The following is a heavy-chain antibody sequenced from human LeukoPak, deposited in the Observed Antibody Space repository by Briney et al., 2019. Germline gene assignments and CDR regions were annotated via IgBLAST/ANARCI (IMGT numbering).Heavy chain of an antibody. V-gene: IGHV1-69*13. CDR3: ARDYWGIAAAGYFDY. J-gene: IGHJ4*02. CDR1: GGTFSSYA. D-gene: IGHD6-13*01. CDR2: IIPIFGTA. Sequence: GASVKVSCKASGGTFSSYAISWVRQAPGQGLEWIGGIIPIFGTANYAQKFQGRVTITADESTSTAYMELSSLRSEDTAVYYCARDYWGIAAAGYFDYWGQGTLVTVSS.